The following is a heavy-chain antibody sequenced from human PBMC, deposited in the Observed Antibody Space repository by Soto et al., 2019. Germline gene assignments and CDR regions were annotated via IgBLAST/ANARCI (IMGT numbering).Heavy chain of an antibody. D-gene: IGHD3-22*01. CDR2: IFYSGTT. Sequence: SETLSLTCTVSGGSISSYYWSWIRQPPGKGLEWIGYIFYSGTTNSNPSVKSRVSISVDMSKNQISLNLRSATAADTAVYYCARDRRYFYVSNGDSRIFYFDLWGQGTLVTVSS. J-gene: IGHJ4*02. CDR1: GGSISSYY. CDR3: ARDRRYFYVSNGDSRIFYFDL. V-gene: IGHV4-59*01.